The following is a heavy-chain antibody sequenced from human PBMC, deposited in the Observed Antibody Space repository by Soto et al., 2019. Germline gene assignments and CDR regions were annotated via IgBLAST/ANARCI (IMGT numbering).Heavy chain of an antibody. CDR3: ASSPSRVQSGGWYSY. V-gene: IGHV1-18*01. CDR2: ISAYNGNT. D-gene: IGHD6-19*01. CDR1: GYTFTSYG. J-gene: IGHJ4*02. Sequence: QVQLVQSGAEVKKPGASVKVSCKASGYTFTSYGISWVRQAPGQGLEWMGWISAYNGNTNYAQKLQGRVTMTTDTSTSTDYMELRSLRSDDTAVYYCASSPSRVQSGGWYSYWSQGTLVTVSS.